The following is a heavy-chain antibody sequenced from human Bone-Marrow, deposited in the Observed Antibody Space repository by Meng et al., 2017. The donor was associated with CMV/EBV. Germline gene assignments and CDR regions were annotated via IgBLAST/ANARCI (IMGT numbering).Heavy chain of an antibody. CDR1: GFTFSSYG. CDR3: ARDRVARYDFWSGYYEGGVGDGMDV. CDR2: IWYDGSNK. V-gene: IGHV3-33*01. J-gene: IGHJ6*02. D-gene: IGHD3-3*01. Sequence: GGSLRLSCAASGFTFSSYGMHWVRQAPGKGLEWVAVIWYDGSNKYYADSVKGRFTISRDNSKNTLYLQMNSLRAEDTAVYYCARDRVARYDFWSGYYEGGVGDGMDVWGQGTTVTVSS.